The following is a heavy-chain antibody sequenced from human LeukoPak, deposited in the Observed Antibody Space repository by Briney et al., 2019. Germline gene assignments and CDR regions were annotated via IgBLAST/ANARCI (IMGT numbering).Heavy chain of an antibody. Sequence: PGGSLRLSCAASGFTFSSYWMSWVRQAPGKGLEWVANIKQDGSEKYYVDSVKGRFTISRDNSKNTLYLQMNSLRAEDTAVYYCASPTIFGGEFDYWGQGTLVTVSS. CDR3: ASPTIFGGEFDY. CDR2: IKQDGSEK. CDR1: GFTFSSYW. J-gene: IGHJ4*02. V-gene: IGHV3-7*01. D-gene: IGHD3-3*01.